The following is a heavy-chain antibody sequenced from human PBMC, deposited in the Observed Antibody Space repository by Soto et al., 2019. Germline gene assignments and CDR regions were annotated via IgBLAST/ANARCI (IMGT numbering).Heavy chain of an antibody. D-gene: IGHD1-26*01. CDR2: IIPIPGIA. CDR1: GGTFSSYT. CDR3: ARSRKGELATIDY. V-gene: IGHV1-69*02. J-gene: IGHJ4*02. Sequence: GASVKVSCKASGGTFSSYTISWVRQAPGQGLEWMGRIIPIPGIANYAQKFQGRVTITADKSTSTAYMELSSLRSEDTAVYYCARSRKGELATIDYWGQGTLVTVSS.